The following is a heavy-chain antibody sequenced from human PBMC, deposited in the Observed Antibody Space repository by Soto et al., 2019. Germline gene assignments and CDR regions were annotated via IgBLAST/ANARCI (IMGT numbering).Heavy chain of an antibody. V-gene: IGHV3-33*01. CDR1: GFTFSSYG. Sequence: QVQLVESGGGVVQPGRSLRLSCAASGFTFSSYGMHWVRQAPGKGLEWVAVIWYDGSNKYYADSVKGRFTISRDNSKNTLYLQMNSLRAEDTAVYYCARDMGGLTFGGVLYGMDVWGQGTTVTVSS. CDR2: IWYDGSNK. J-gene: IGHJ6*02. CDR3: ARDMGGLTFGGVLYGMDV. D-gene: IGHD3-16*01.